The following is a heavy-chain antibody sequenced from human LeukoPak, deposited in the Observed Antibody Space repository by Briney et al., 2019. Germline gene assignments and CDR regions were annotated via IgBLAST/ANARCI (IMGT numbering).Heavy chain of an antibody. CDR3: ARDLYRYCTGGSCRQFDY. V-gene: IGHV4-4*07. CDR1: GGSISSYY. CDR2: IYTSGST. D-gene: IGHD2-15*01. J-gene: IGHJ4*02. Sequence: SETLSLTCTVSGGSISSYYWSWIRQPAGKGLEWIGRIYTSGSTKYNPSLKSRVIMSVDTSKNQFSLKLSSVTAADTAVYYCARDLYRYCTGGSCRQFDYWGQGTLVTVSS.